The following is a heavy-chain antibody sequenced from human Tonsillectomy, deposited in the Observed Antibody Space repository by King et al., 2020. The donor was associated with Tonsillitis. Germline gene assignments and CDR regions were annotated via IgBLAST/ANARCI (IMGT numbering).Heavy chain of an antibody. CDR2: ISISSTFM. V-gene: IGHV3-21*06. D-gene: IGHD4/OR15-4a*01. J-gene: IGHJ4*02. CDR3: GRGATPGVTMGTIDY. CDR1: GFTFSTYS. Sequence: VQLVESGGGLVKPGGSLRLSCAASGFTFSTYSLNWVRQAPGSELEWVSCISISSTFMHSADSVKGRLTISRENAKNLVYLEMNSLRAADTAMYYCGRGATPGVTMGTIDYWGQGTLVTVSS.